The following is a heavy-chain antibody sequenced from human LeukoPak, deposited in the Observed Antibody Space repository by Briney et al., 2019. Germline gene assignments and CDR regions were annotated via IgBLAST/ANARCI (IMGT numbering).Heavy chain of an antibody. CDR1: GYSFTSYW. V-gene: IGHV5-51*01. CDR2: IYPGDSDI. CDR3: GRHGDGSGSYSYYGMDV. D-gene: IGHD3-10*01. Sequence: GESLKISCKGSGYSFTSYWIGWVRQMPGKGLGWMGSIYPGDSDIRYSPSFQGQVTISADKSISTAYLQWSSLKASNTAMYYCGRHGDGSGSYSYYGMDVWGQGTTVTVSS. J-gene: IGHJ6*02.